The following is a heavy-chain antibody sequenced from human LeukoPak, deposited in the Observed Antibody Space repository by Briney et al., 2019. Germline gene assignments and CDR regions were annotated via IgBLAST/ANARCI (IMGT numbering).Heavy chain of an antibody. D-gene: IGHD3-10*01. J-gene: IGHJ3*02. CDR1: GFTFSSYG. CDR3: AKEDGSGSSVFLDAFDI. V-gene: IGHV3-30*18. Sequence: GSLRLSCAASGFTFSSYGMHWVRQAPGKGLEWVAVISYDGSNKYYADSVKGRFTISRDNSKNTVYLQMNSLRAEDTAVYYCAKEDGSGSSVFLDAFDIWGQGTMVTVSS. CDR2: ISYDGSNK.